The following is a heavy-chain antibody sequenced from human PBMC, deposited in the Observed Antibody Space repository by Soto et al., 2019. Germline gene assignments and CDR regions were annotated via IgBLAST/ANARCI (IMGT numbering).Heavy chain of an antibody. J-gene: IGHJ4*02. CDR2: ISYTGNT. D-gene: IGHD3-22*01. CDR3: ARENYASSGAPFLDY. V-gene: IGHV4-59*01. Sequence: QVQLQASGPGLVKPSETLSLTCSVSGGSISPYYWSWIRQPQGRGLESIGYISYTGNTYYNPSLRSRVTISVVTSKNQLSLRLSYVTAADTAVYYCARENYASSGAPFLDYWGQGTLVTVSS. CDR1: GGSISPYY.